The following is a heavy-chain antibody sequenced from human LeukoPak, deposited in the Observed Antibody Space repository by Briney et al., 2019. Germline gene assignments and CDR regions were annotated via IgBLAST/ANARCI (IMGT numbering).Heavy chain of an antibody. CDR3: AKVAGYSSGWFDSYYFDY. J-gene: IGHJ4*02. V-gene: IGHV3-23*01. CDR1: GFTFISYA. CDR2: ISGSGGST. Sequence: PGGSLRLSCAASGFTFISYAMSWVRQAPGKGLEWVSAISGSGGSTYYADSVKGRFTISRDNSKNTLYLQMNSLRAEDTAVYYCAKVAGYSSGWFDSYYFDYWGQGTLVTVSS. D-gene: IGHD6-19*01.